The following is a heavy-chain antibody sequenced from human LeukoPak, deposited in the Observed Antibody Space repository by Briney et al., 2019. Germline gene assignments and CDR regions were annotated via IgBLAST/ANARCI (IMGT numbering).Heavy chain of an antibody. Sequence: GGSLRLSCAASGFTFDDYAMHWVRQAPGKGLERVSLISWDGGSTYYADSVKGRFTISRDNSKNSLYLQMNSLRAEDTALYYCAKVSGEYSSSSGDYWGQGTLVTASS. D-gene: IGHD6-6*01. J-gene: IGHJ4*02. CDR1: GFTFDDYA. CDR3: AKVSGEYSSSSGDY. CDR2: ISWDGGST. V-gene: IGHV3-43D*03.